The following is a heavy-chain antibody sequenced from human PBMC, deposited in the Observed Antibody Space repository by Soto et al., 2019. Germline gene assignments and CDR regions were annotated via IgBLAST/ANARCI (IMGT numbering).Heavy chain of an antibody. V-gene: IGHV1-8*01. CDR1: GYTFTSYD. CDR2: MNPNSGNT. J-gene: IGHJ5*02. Sequence: ASVKVSCKASGYTFTSYDINWVRQATGQGLEWMGWMNPNSGNTGYAQKFQGRVTMTRNTSISTAYMELSSLRSEDTAVYYCARGPKSDCWSGYYPIDNLFDPCGKGTLVTVSS. CDR3: ARGPKSDCWSGYYPIDNLFDP. D-gene: IGHD3-3*01.